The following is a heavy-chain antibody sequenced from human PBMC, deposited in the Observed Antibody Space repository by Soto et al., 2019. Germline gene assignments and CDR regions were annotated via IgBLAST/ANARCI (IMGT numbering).Heavy chain of an antibody. J-gene: IGHJ6*02. CDR1: GGSISSYY. CDR3: ARDRCSGGSCYQWNYYYGMDV. V-gene: IGHV4-59*01. Sequence: QVQLQESGPGLVKPSETLSLTCTVSGGSISSYYWSWIRQPPGKGLEWIGYIYYSGSTNYNPSLKSRVTISVDTSKNQFPLKLSSVTAADTAVYYCARDRCSGGSCYQWNYYYGMDVSGQGTTVTVSS. D-gene: IGHD2-15*01. CDR2: IYYSGST.